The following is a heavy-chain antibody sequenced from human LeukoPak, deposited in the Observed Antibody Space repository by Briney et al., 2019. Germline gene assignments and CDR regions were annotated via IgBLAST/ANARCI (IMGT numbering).Heavy chain of an antibody. Sequence: GGSLRLSCAASGFTFSSYAMHWVRQAPGKGLEWVAVISYDGSNKYYADSVKGRFTTSRDNSKSTLYLQMNSLRAEDSAVHYWGRDNERCSYFDYGGQEPLVPVSS. V-gene: IGHV3-30-3*01. D-gene: IGHD1-1*01. CDR2: ISYDGSNK. CDR1: GFTFSSYA. J-gene: IGHJ4*02. CDR3: GRDNERCSYFDY.